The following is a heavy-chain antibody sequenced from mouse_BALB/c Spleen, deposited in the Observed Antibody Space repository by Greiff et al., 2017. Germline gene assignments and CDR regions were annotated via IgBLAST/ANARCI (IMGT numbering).Heavy chain of an antibody. Sequence: EVKLVESGGGLVQPGGSRKLSCAASGFTFSSFGMHWVRQAPEKGLEWVAYISSGSSTIYYADTVKGRFTISRDNPKNTLFLQMTSLRSEDTAMYYCARAGPTARGTWCAYWGQGTLVTVSA. CDR2: ISSGSSTI. D-gene: IGHD1-2*01. J-gene: IGHJ3*01. CDR3: ARAGPTARGTWCAY. V-gene: IGHV5-17*02. CDR1: GFTFSSFG.